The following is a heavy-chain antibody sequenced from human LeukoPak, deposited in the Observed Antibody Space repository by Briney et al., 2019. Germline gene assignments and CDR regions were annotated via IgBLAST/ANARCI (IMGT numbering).Heavy chain of an antibody. Sequence: SGGSLRLSCAASGFTFDNSAMSWVRQPPGKGLEWVSTIKSSAINTYYADSVKGRFTVSRDNSRNTVYLQMDSLTAEDTAVYFCAKGILGTSSFDYWGQGTLVTVSS. J-gene: IGHJ4*02. CDR3: AKGILGTSSFDY. CDR1: GFTFDNSA. V-gene: IGHV3-23*01. CDR2: IKSSAINT. D-gene: IGHD1-26*01.